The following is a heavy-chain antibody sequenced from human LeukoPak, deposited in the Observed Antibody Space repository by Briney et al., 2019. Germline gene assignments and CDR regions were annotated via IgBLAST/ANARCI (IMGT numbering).Heavy chain of an antibody. CDR1: GYTFTGYY. J-gene: IGHJ6*02. CDR2: INPNSGGT. CDR3: ARDSSSDGFFAYYYGMDV. V-gene: IGHV1-2*02. D-gene: IGHD2-2*01. Sequence: ASVKVSCKASGYTFTGYYMHWVRQAPGQGLEWMGWINPNSGGTNYAQKFQGRVTMTRDTSISTAYMELSRLRSDDTAVYYCARDSSSDGFFAYYYGMDVWGQGTTVTVSS.